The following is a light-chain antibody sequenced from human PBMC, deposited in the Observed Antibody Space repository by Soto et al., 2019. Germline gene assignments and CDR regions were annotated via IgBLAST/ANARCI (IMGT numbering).Light chain of an antibody. CDR1: QSVTSTY. J-gene: IGKJ1*01. CDR2: GAS. CDR3: QQYGSPPT. Sequence: EIVLTQSPGTLSLSPGERATLSCGASQSVTSTYLAWYQQKPRQAPRLLIYGASSRATGIPDRLSGSGSGTDFPLTISRMEPEDFAVYYCQQYGSPPTFGQGTKVDIK. V-gene: IGKV3-20*01.